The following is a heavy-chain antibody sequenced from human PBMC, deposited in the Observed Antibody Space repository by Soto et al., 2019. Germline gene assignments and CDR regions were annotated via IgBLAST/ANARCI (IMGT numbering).Heavy chain of an antibody. Sequence: GAPVKVCCKASGYTFTNYAMHWVRQAPGQRLEWMGWINAGNGDTKYSQNFQGRVTITTDTSATTAYMELSSLKSEDTAVYYCARSANWNFDYWGQGTLVTVSS. V-gene: IGHV1-3*01. D-gene: IGHD1-1*01. CDR1: GYTFTNYA. CDR3: ARSANWNFDY. J-gene: IGHJ4*02. CDR2: INAGNGDT.